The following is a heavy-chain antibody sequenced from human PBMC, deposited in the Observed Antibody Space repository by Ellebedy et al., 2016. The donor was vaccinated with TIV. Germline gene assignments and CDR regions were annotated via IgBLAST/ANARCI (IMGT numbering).Heavy chain of an antibody. D-gene: IGHD3-10*01. CDR2: INPSGGST. Sequence: AASVKVSSKASGYTFTSYYMHWVRQAPGQGLEWMGIINPSGGSTSYAQKLQGRVTMTRDTSTSTVYMELSSLRSEDTAVYYCPRGLVRGAVGGGGFQHWGQGTLVTVSS. CDR3: PRGLVRGAVGGGGFQH. CDR1: GYTFTSYY. J-gene: IGHJ1*01. V-gene: IGHV1-46*04.